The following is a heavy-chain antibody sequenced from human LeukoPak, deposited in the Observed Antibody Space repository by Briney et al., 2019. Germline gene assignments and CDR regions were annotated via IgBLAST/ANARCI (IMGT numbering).Heavy chain of an antibody. CDR1: GFTFSSYA. J-gene: IGHJ6*03. Sequence: PGGSLRLSCAASGFTFSSYAMHWVRQAPGKGLEWVAVISYDGSNKYYADSVKGRFTISRDNSKNTLYLQMNSLRAEDTAVYYCARDRVSDSSGYYYFYYYYYMDVWGKGTTVTVSS. CDR3: ARDRVSDSSGYYYFYYYYYMDV. V-gene: IGHV3-30*04. D-gene: IGHD3-22*01. CDR2: ISYDGSNK.